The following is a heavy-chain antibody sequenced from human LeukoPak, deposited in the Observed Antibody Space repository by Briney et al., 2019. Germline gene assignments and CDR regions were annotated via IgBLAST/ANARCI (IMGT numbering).Heavy chain of an antibody. J-gene: IGHJ4*02. D-gene: IGHD4-17*01. Sequence: GGSLRLSCAASGFTFSSYWMHWVRQAPGKGLVWVSRINSDGSSTSYADSVKGRFTISRDNAKNTLYLQMNSLRAEDTAVYYCARHVGDYGDYGDYWGQGTLVTASS. CDR2: INSDGSST. CDR3: ARHVGDYGDYGDY. V-gene: IGHV3-74*01. CDR1: GFTFSSYW.